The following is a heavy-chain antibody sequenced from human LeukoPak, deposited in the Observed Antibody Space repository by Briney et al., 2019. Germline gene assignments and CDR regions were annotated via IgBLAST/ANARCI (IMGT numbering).Heavy chain of an antibody. CDR1: GGSISSYY. CDR3: ARMAARLGYNWFDP. V-gene: IGHV4-4*07. J-gene: IGHJ5*02. D-gene: IGHD6-6*01. Sequence: SETLSLTCTVSGGSISSYYWIWIRQPAGKGLEWIGRIYTSGSTNYNPSLKSRVTMSVDTSKNQFSLKLSSVTAADTAVYYCARMAARLGYNWFDPWGQGTLVTVSS. CDR2: IYTSGST.